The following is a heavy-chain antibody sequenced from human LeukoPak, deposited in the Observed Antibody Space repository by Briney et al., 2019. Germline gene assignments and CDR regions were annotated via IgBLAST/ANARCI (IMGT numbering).Heavy chain of an antibody. D-gene: IGHD4-11*01. Sequence: SETLSLTCTVSGGSISSYYWSWIRQPPGKGLEWIGYIYYSGSTNYNPSLKSRVTISVDTSKNQFSLKLSSVTAADTAVYYCARVRTTLGYYYGMDVWGQGTTVTVSS. CDR2: IYYSGST. CDR3: ARVRTTLGYYYGMDV. J-gene: IGHJ6*02. V-gene: IGHV4-59*01. CDR1: GGSISSYY.